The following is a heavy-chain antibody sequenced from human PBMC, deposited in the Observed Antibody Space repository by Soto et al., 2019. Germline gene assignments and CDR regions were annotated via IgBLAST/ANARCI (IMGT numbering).Heavy chain of an antibody. D-gene: IGHD2-15*01. CDR2: INPSGGNT. CDR1: GYTFTSYY. V-gene: IGHV1-46*01. Sequence: ASVKVSCKASGYTFTSYYMHWVRQAPGQGLEWMGIINPSGGNTNYAQKLQGRVTMTTDTSTSTACMELRSLRSDDTAVYYCARPLVDCSGGSCWLNWFDPWGQGTLVTVSS. J-gene: IGHJ5*02. CDR3: ARPLVDCSGGSCWLNWFDP.